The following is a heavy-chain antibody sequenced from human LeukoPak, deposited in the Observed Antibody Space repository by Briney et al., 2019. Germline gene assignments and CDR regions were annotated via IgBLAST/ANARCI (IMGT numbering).Heavy chain of an antibody. CDR2: ISSSGSTV. J-gene: IGHJ4*02. D-gene: IGHD2-15*01. CDR3: ARGWYQYYFDC. Sequence: GGSLRLSCAASGFTFSSYEMNRVRQAPGQGLEWVAYISSSGSTVYYADSVKGRFTISRDNAKNSLFLQMNSLRAEDTAVYYCARGWYQYYFDCWGQGTLVTVSS. CDR1: GFTFSSYE. V-gene: IGHV3-48*03.